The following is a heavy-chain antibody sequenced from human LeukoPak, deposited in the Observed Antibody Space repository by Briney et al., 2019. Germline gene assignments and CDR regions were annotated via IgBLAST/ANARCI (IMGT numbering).Heavy chain of an antibody. J-gene: IGHJ4*02. Sequence: SQTLSLTCAISGDSVSSNSAAWNWIRQSPSRGLEWLGRTYYRSKWYNDYAVSVKSRITINPDTSKSQFPLQLNSVTPEDTAVYYCARDQLDNWNYRGFDYWGQGALVTVSS. D-gene: IGHD1-7*01. CDR3: ARDQLDNWNYRGFDY. CDR2: TYYRSKWYN. V-gene: IGHV6-1*01. CDR1: GDSVSSNSAA.